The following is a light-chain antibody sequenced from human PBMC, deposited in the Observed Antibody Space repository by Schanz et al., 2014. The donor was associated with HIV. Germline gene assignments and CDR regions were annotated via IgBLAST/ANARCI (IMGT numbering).Light chain of an antibody. CDR3: QQYGSSPPYT. CDR1: QNVNSN. J-gene: IGKJ2*01. Sequence: EIVLTQSPATLSLSPGERATLSCRASQNVNSNLAWYQQKPGQAPRLLIYGASTRATGIPARFSGSGSGTEFTLTISRLEPEDFAVYYCQQYGSSPPYTFGQGTKLEIK. CDR2: GAS. V-gene: IGKV3-20*01.